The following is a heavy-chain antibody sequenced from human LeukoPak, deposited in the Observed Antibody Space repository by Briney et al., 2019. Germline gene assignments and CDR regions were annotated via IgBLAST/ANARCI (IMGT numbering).Heavy chain of an antibody. D-gene: IGHD6-6*01. Sequence: PGGSLRLSCAASGFTFSSYAMSWVRQAPGKGLEWVSAISGSGGSTYYADSVKGRFTISRDNSKNTLYLQMNSLRAEDTAVYYCARGSPNIAARPRVGFDYWGQGTLVTVSS. CDR3: ARGSPNIAARPRVGFDY. J-gene: IGHJ4*02. CDR2: ISGSGGST. V-gene: IGHV3-23*01. CDR1: GFTFSSYA.